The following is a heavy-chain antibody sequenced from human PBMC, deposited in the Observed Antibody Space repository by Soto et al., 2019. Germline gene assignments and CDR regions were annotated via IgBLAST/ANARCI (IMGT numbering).Heavy chain of an antibody. CDR3: ARAHSISPGYCNSTSWQY. J-gene: IGHJ1*01. Sequence: ASGCNFGGHSVSWVRQTQGKGLEWVSSISSSSSYIYYADSVKGRFTISRDNAKNSLYLQMNSLRAEDTAVYYYARAHSISPGYCNSTSWQYLGQGTLVTVSS. CDR2: ISSSSSYI. CDR1: GCNFGGHS. D-gene: IGHD2-2*01. V-gene: IGHV3-21*01.